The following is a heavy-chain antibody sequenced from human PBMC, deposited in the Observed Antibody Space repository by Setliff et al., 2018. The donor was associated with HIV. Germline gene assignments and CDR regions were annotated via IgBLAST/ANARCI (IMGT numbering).Heavy chain of an antibody. D-gene: IGHD3-3*01. CDR3: ARGGLNDYTLFYDF. CDR1: GGSVSAYY. CDR2: INPSGSA. J-gene: IGHJ4*01. V-gene: IGHV4-34*01. Sequence: SETLSLTCAVYGGSVSAYYWSWIRQPPGKGLEWIGEINPSGSANYSPSLKSRVTISVDTSKNEFSLKLGSVTAADTAVYFCARGGLNDYTLFYDFWGQGTLVTVSS.